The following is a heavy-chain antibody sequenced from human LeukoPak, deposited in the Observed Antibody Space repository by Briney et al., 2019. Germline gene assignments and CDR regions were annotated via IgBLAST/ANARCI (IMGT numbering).Heavy chain of an antibody. D-gene: IGHD4-17*01. Sequence: GSLILSCAASGFTFSSYAMSWVRQAPGKGLEWVSAISGSCGSTYYADSVKGRFTMSRDNSKNTLYLQMNSVRAEDTAVYYCAKARWMVTTSWFDPWGQGTLVTVSS. V-gene: IGHV3-23*01. CDR3: AKARWMVTTSWFDP. J-gene: IGHJ5*02. CDR1: GFTFSSYA. CDR2: ISGSCGST.